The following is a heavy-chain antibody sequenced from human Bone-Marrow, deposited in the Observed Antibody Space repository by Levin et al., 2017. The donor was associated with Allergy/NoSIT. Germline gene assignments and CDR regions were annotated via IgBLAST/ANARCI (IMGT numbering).Heavy chain of an antibody. Sequence: MSSETLSLTCAVYGGSFSGYYWSWIRQPPGKGLEWIGEINHSGSTNYNPSLKSRVTISVDTSKNQFSLKLSSVTAADTAVYYCARVGGIVGATIPSLFDYWGQGTLVTVSS. D-gene: IGHD1-26*01. J-gene: IGHJ4*02. V-gene: IGHV4-34*01. CDR2: INHSGST. CDR1: GGSFSGYY. CDR3: ARVGGIVGATIPSLFDY.